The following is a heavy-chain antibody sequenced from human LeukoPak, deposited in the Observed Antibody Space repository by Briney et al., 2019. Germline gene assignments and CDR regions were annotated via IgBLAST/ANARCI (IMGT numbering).Heavy chain of an antibody. V-gene: IGHV3-49*04. D-gene: IGHD5-12*01. Sequence: PGRSLRLSCTASGFTFGDYAMSWVRQAPGKGLEWVGFIRSKAYGGTTEYAASVKGRFTIPRDDSKSIAYLQMNSLKTEDTAVYYCTRDTSGYDFVDFDYWGQGTLVTVSS. J-gene: IGHJ4*02. CDR2: IRSKAYGGTT. CDR1: GFTFGDYA. CDR3: TRDTSGYDFVDFDY.